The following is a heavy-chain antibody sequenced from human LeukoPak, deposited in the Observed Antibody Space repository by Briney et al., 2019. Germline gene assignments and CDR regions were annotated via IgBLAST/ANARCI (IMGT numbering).Heavy chain of an antibody. CDR1: GFTFSSYS. D-gene: IGHD3-3*01. V-gene: IGHV3-21*01. CDR2: ISSSSYI. Sequence: GGSLRLSCAASGFTFSSYSMNWVRQAPGKGLEWVSSISSSSYIYYADSVKGRFTISRDNAKNSLYLQMNSLRAEDTAVYYCARVGLEWLLTPSQYYFDYWGQGALVTVSS. CDR3: ARVGLEWLLTPSQYYFDY. J-gene: IGHJ4*02.